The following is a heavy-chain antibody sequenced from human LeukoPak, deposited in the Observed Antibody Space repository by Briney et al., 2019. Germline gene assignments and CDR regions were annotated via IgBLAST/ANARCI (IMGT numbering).Heavy chain of an antibody. CDR3: ARVDSGYDSPSFDY. J-gene: IGHJ4*02. D-gene: IGHD5-12*01. V-gene: IGHV3-7*03. Sequence: GGSLRLSCAASGFTFSSYWMSWVRQAPGKGLEWVANIKQDGSEQYYVDSVKGRFTVSRDNAKNSLYPQMNSLRAEDTAVYYCARVDSGYDSPSFDYWGQGTLVTVSS. CDR1: GFTFSSYW. CDR2: IKQDGSEQ.